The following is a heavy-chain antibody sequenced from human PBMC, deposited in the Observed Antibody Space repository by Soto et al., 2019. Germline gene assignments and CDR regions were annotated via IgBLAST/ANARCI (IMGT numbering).Heavy chain of an antibody. CDR2: MNPNSDNT. CDR1: GYTFTSYG. Sequence: ASVKVSCKASGYTFTSYGISWVRQAPGQGLEWMGWMNPNSDNTAYAQKFQGRVTMTRNTSISTVYMELSSLRSEDTAVYYCAREAAAGLVYWGQGTLVTVSS. CDR3: AREAAAGLVY. V-gene: IGHV1-8*02. D-gene: IGHD6-13*01. J-gene: IGHJ4*02.